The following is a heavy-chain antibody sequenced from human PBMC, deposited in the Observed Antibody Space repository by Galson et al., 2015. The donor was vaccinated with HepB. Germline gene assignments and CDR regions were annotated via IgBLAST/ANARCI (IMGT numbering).Heavy chain of an antibody. J-gene: IGHJ4*02. V-gene: IGHV1-58*01. CDR1: GFTFTSSA. CDR3: AADRDYGYSYGS. CDR2: IVVGSGNT. D-gene: IGHD5-18*01. Sequence: SVKVSCKASGFTFTSSAVQWVRQARGQRLEWIGWIVVGSGNTNYAQKFQERVTITRDMSTSTAYMELSSLRSEDTAVYYCAADRDYGYSYGSWGQGTLVTVSS.